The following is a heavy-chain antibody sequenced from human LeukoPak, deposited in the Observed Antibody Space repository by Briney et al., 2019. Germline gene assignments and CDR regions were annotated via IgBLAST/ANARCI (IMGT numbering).Heavy chain of an antibody. CDR1: GFTFSIYA. Sequence: GGSPRLSCAASGFTFSIYAMTWVRQAPGKGLEWVSAISSSGGSTYYADSVQGRFTISRVNSKNTLYLQMNSLRAEDTAVYYCAGGPPTVIHYFDHWGQGTLVTVSS. J-gene: IGHJ4*02. V-gene: IGHV3-23*01. CDR2: ISSSGGST. D-gene: IGHD4-17*01. CDR3: AGGPPTVIHYFDH.